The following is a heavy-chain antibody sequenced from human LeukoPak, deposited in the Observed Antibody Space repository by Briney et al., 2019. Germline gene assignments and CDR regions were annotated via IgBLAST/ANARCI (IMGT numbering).Heavy chain of an antibody. CDR1: GGSIRSYY. Sequence: SETLSLTCNVSGGSIRSYYWSWIRQPPGKGLEWIAYIHYSGSTNYNPSLKSRVTISLDTSKNQLSLKLYSVTAADTAVYYCARGGSGYPYYFDYWGQGTLVTVSS. D-gene: IGHD3-22*01. V-gene: IGHV4-59*01. CDR2: IHYSGST. CDR3: ARGGSGYPYYFDY. J-gene: IGHJ4*02.